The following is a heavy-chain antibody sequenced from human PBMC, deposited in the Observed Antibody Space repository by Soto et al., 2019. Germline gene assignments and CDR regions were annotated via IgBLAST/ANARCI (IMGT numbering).Heavy chain of an antibody. V-gene: IGHV3-30*18. CDR3: AKWNGGFDY. J-gene: IGHJ4*02. CDR2: ISYDGSYK. D-gene: IGHD3-16*01. CDR1: GFTFSSYG. Sequence: QMQLVESGGGVVQPGRSLRLSCAASGFTFSSYGMHWVRQAPGKGLEWVAVISYDGSYKYYADSVKGRFTISRDHSKNTLYLQMNSLRAEDTAVYYCAKWNGGFDYWGQGTLVTVSS.